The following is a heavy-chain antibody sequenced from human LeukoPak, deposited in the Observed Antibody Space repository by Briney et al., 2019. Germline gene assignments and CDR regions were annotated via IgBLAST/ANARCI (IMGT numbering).Heavy chain of an antibody. CDR1: GFTVSAYP. CDR2: ISDTGVNT. J-gene: IGHJ4*02. V-gene: IGHV3-23*01. CDR3: AEVVGNWYHDY. D-gene: IGHD1-20*01. Sequence: GGSLRLSCAASGFTVSAYPMSWVRQAPGKGLEWVSSISDTGVNTYYADSVKGRFTISRDNSKNTLYLQMNALRAEDTALYSCAEVVGNWYHDYWGQGTLVTVSS.